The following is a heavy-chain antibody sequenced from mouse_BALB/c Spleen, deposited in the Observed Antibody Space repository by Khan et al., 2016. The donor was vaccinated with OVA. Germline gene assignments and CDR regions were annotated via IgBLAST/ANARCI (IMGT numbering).Heavy chain of an antibody. CDR1: GYSITSDYV. CDR3: TRGRTY. J-gene: IGHJ3*01. V-gene: IGHV3-2*02. D-gene: IGHD3-3*01. Sequence: EVQLQESGPGLVKPSQSLSLTCTVTGYSITSDYVWNWLRQFPGNKVEWMGYISYSGSTSYTPSLKSRISITRDTSKNQFFLQLNSVTTEDTATYYCTRGRTYWGQGTLVTVSA. CDR2: ISYSGST.